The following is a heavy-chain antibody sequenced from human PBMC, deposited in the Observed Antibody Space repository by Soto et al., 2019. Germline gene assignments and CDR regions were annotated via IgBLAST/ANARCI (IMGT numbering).Heavy chain of an antibody. Sequence: EVQLVESGGGLVKPGGSLRLSCVASGFTFRTYTMNWVRQAPGKGLEWVSGIRGFSPYTFYAESVKGRFTISRDNAKNSLYLQMNSLGVEDTAVYYCARDRGYDAPDYYYTAMDVWGQGTTVTVSS. CDR2: IRGFSPYT. V-gene: IGHV3-21*01. D-gene: IGHD2-15*01. CDR3: ARDRGYDAPDYYYTAMDV. J-gene: IGHJ6*02. CDR1: GFTFRTYT.